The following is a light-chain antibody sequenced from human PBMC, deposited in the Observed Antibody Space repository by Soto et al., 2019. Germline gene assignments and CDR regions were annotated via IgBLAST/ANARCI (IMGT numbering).Light chain of an antibody. CDR2: KAS. J-gene: IGKJ1*01. CDR3: QHYNSYSEA. V-gene: IGKV1-5*03. Sequence: DIQMTQSPSTLSGSVGDRVTITCRASQTISSWLAWYQQKPGKAPKLLIYKASTLKSGAPSRFSGSGSGTEFTLTICSLQPDDFAIDYCQHYNSYSEAFGQGTKVEFK. CDR1: QTISSW.